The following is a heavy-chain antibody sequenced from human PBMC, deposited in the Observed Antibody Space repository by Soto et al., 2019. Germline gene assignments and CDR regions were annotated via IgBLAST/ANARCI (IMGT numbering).Heavy chain of an antibody. D-gene: IGHD2-15*01. V-gene: IGHV3-30-3*01. CDR1: GFTFSSYA. J-gene: IGHJ3*02. CDR3: ARDADIVVVVAAHDAFDI. CDR2: ISYDGSNK. Sequence: GGSLRLSCAASGFTFSSYAMHWVRQAPGKGLEWVAVISYDGSNKYYADSVKGRFTISRDNSKNTLYLQMNSLRAEDTAVYYCARDADIVVVVAAHDAFDIWGQGTMVTVSS.